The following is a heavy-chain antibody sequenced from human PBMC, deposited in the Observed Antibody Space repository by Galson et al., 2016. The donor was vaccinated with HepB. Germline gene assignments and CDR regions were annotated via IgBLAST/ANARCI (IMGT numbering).Heavy chain of an antibody. CDR3: ASIVVVSSAPTNYFDY. D-gene: IGHD2-2*01. Sequence: LSLTCTVSGGSISTRTYYWVWIRQPPGKGLEWTGSINYSGNTYYNPSLKSRVTISVDTSKNQFSLRLSSVTAADTAVYYCASIVVVSSAPTNYFDYWGQGTLVTVSS. V-gene: IGHV4-39*01. CDR2: INYSGNT. J-gene: IGHJ4*02. CDR1: GGSISTRTYY.